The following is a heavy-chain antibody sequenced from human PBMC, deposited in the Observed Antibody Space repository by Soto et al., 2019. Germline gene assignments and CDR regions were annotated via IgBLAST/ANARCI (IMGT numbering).Heavy chain of an antibody. Sequence: SVKVSCKASGFTFTNSAVQWVRQARGQRLEWIGWIVVGSGNTNYAQKFQERVTITRDMSTSTAYMELSSLRSEDTAVYYCARGEWQWLGNNWFDPWGQGTLVTVSS. J-gene: IGHJ5*02. CDR3: ARGEWQWLGNNWFDP. D-gene: IGHD6-19*01. CDR1: GFTFTNSA. V-gene: IGHV1-58*01. CDR2: IVVGSGNT.